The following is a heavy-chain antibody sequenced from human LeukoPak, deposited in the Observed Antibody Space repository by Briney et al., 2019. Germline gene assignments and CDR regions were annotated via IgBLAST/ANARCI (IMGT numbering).Heavy chain of an antibody. D-gene: IGHD2-2*02. J-gene: IGHJ6*03. V-gene: IGHV3-7*01. CDR3: ARDTYCSSTSCYRYYYYYYMDV. CDR2: IKQDGSEK. CDR1: GFTFSSYW. Sequence: GGSLRLSCAASGFTFSSYWMSWVRQAPGKGLEWVANIKQDGSEKYYVDSGKGRFTISRDNAKNSLYLQMNSLRAEDTAVYYCARDTYCSSTSCYRYYYYYYMDVWGKGTTVTVSS.